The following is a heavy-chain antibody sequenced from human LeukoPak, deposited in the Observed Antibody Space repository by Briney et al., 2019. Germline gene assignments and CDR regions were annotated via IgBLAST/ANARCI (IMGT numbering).Heavy chain of an antibody. D-gene: IGHD5-24*01. Sequence: PGGSLRLSCAASGFTFSSYAMSWVRQAPGKGLEWVSAISGSGGSTYYADSVKGRFTISRDNSKNTLYLQMNSLRAEDTAVYCCAKTYRDGYKIFDYWGQGTLVTVSS. J-gene: IGHJ4*02. CDR2: ISGSGGST. V-gene: IGHV3-23*01. CDR1: GFTFSSYA. CDR3: AKTYRDGYKIFDY.